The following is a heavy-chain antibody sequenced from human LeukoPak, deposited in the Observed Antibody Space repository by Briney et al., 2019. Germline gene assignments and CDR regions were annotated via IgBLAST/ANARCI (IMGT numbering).Heavy chain of an antibody. Sequence: GSSVKVSCKASGGTFSSYAISWVRQAPGQGLEWMGRIIPILGIANYAQKFQGRVTITADKSTSTAYMELSSLRSEDTAVYYCASLYCDILTGYTYWGQGTLVTVSS. CDR3: ASLYCDILTGYTY. V-gene: IGHV1-69*04. CDR2: IIPILGIA. CDR1: GGTFSSYA. J-gene: IGHJ4*02. D-gene: IGHD3-9*01.